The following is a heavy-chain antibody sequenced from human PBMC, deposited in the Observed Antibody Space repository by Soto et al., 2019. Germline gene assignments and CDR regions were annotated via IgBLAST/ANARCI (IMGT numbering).Heavy chain of an antibody. CDR3: ARAKKGIAAAENWFDP. CDR1: GGSISSGGYY. CDR2: IYYSGST. V-gene: IGHV4-31*03. J-gene: IGHJ5*02. Sequence: QVQLQESGPGLVKPSQTLSLTCTVSGGSISSGGYYWSWIRQHPGKGLEWIGYIYYSGSTYYNPYLKSRVTISVDTSKNQFSLQLSSVTAADTAVYYCARAKKGIAAAENWFDPWGQGTLVTVSS. D-gene: IGHD6-13*01.